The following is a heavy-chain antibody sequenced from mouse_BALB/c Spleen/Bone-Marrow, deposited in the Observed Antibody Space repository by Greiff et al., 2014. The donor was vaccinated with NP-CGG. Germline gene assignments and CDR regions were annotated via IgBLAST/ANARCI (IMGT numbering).Heavy chain of an antibody. D-gene: IGHD1-3*01. CDR3: TRHKWAMDY. CDR2: IYPGNVNT. Sequence: QVQLKESGPELVKPGASVRISCKASGYTFTSYYIHWVKQRPGQGLEWIGWIYPGNVNTKYNEKFKVKSTLTADKSSRTAYMQHSIMNYEDTTVYFSTRHKWAMDYWGQGTSVTVAA. V-gene: IGHV1S56*01. CDR1: GYTFTSYY. J-gene: IGHJ4*01.